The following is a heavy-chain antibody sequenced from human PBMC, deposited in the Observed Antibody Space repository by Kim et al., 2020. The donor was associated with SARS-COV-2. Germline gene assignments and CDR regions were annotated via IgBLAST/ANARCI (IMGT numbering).Heavy chain of an antibody. CDR2: ISAYNGNT. D-gene: IGHD2-2*01. CDR3: ATDIVVVPAARDAFDI. Sequence: ASVKVSCKASSYTFTSYGISWVRQAPGQGLEWMGWISAYNGNTNYAQKLQGRVTMTTDTSTSTAYMELRSLRSDDTAVYYCATDIVVVPAARDAFDIWGQGTMVTVSS. V-gene: IGHV1-18*01. J-gene: IGHJ3*02. CDR1: SYTFTSYG.